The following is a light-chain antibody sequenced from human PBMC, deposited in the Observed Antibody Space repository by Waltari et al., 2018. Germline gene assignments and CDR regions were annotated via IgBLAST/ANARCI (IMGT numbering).Light chain of an antibody. CDR2: EVS. V-gene: IGKV2-29*02. CDR3: MQGTQLPWT. Sequence: EIIMSQTPLSLAVTPGQPATISCKSSQSLLHRNGKTFLFWYLQKSGQSPQLLISEVSRRFSGVPDSFSGSGSGTDFALRISRVEADDVGVYYCMQGTQLPWTFGQGTKVEIK. J-gene: IGKJ1*01. CDR1: QSLLHRNGKTF.